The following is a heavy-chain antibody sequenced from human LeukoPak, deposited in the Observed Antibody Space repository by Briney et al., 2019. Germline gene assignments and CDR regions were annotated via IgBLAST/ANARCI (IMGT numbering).Heavy chain of an antibody. Sequence: SETLSLTCSVSGASISSDYWSWIRQSPGKGLEFIGEINHSGSTNYNPCLKSRVTLSVDTSKNQFSLRLKSVTAADTAVYYCARGLYHYDTSGYSASKYYMDVWGKGTTVTVSS. J-gene: IGHJ6*03. D-gene: IGHD3-22*01. CDR2: INHSGST. CDR3: ARGLYHYDTSGYSASKYYMDV. CDR1: GASISSDY. V-gene: IGHV4-34*01.